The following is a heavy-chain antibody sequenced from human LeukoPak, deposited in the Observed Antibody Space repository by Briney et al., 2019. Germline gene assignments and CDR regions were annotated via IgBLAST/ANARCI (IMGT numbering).Heavy chain of an antibody. CDR3: ARDLGVKGYYYMDV. D-gene: IGHD3-16*01. CDR2: ISNSGSTT. CDR1: GFTFSDYY. Sequence: GGSLRLSCAASGFTFSDYYMNWIRQAPGKGLEWVSYISNSGSTTSYADSVKGRFTISRDNAKNSLYLQMDSLRAEDTAVYYCARDLGVKGYYYMDVWGKGTTVTVSS. V-gene: IGHV3-11*04. J-gene: IGHJ6*03.